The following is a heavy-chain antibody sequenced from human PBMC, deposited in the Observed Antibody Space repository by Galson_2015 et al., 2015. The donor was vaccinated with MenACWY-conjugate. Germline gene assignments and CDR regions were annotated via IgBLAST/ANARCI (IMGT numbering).Heavy chain of an antibody. D-gene: IGHD6-19*01. CDR3: ARDGRTGLSSGGRFDP. Sequence: SLRLSCAASGFTFSSYGMHWVRQAPGKGLEWVAVIWYDGSNKYYADSVKGRFTISRDNSKNTLYLQMNSLRAEDTAVYYCARDGRTGLSSGGRFDPWGQGTLVTVSS. J-gene: IGHJ5*02. CDR1: GFTFSSYG. V-gene: IGHV3-33*01. CDR2: IWYDGSNK.